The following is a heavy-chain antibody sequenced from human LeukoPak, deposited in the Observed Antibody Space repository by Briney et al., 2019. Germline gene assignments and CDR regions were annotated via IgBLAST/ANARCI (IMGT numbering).Heavy chain of an antibody. CDR1: GGSISSYY. J-gene: IGHJ6*03. CDR2: IYYSGST. D-gene: IGHD4-23*01. CDR3: AREVADYGGYYYYHYMDV. Sequence: SETLSLTCAVSGGSISSYYWSWIRQPPGKGLEWIGYIYYSGSTNYNPSLKSRVTMSVDTSKNQFSLKLSSVTAADSAMYYCAREVADYGGYYYYHYMDVWGKGTTVTISS. V-gene: IGHV4-59*12.